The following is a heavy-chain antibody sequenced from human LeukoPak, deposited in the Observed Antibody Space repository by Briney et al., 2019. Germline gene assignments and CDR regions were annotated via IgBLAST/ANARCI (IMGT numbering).Heavy chain of an antibody. Sequence: SETLSLTCDVSGGSIDSTNWWNWVRQPPGQGLEWIGEIHHDGRINYNPSLKSRVTLSVDRSKNQFSLRLNSVTAADTAMYYCARSHDHLWGNYPDYWGQGTLVTVSS. CDR3: ARSHDHLWGNYPDY. D-gene: IGHD3-16*02. CDR2: IHHDGRI. CDR1: GGSIDSTNW. J-gene: IGHJ4*02. V-gene: IGHV4/OR15-8*01.